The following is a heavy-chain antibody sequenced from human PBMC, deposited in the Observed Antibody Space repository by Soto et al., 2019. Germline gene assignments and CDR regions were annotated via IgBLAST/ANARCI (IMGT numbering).Heavy chain of an antibody. CDR2: ISGSGGST. CDR3: AKGISAARIAAAGDY. V-gene: IGHV3-23*01. D-gene: IGHD6-13*01. Sequence: GGSLRLSCAASGFTFSSYAMSWVRQAPGKGLEWVSAISGSGGSTYYADSVKGRFTISRDNSKNTLYLQMNSLRAEDTAVYYCAKGISAARIAAAGDYWGQGTLVTVSS. J-gene: IGHJ4*02. CDR1: GFTFSSYA.